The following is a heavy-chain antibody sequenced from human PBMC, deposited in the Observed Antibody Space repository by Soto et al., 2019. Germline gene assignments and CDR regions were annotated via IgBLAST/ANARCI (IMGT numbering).Heavy chain of an antibody. V-gene: IGHV1-69*02. Sequence: QVHLVQSGAEVKKPGSSVKVSCKAAGGTFSTYTLIWVQQAPGQGLEWMGRIIPMLTVTNSAQKFQGRVTLTADKSTNTAFMELTSLRSDDPAVYYCSIVSWSAETVDVWGQGTIVTVSS. D-gene: IGHD2-2*01. CDR1: GGTFSTYT. CDR3: SIVSWSAETVDV. CDR2: IIPMLTVT. J-gene: IGHJ3*01.